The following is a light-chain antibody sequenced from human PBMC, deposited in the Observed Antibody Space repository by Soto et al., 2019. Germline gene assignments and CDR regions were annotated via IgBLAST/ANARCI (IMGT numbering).Light chain of an antibody. J-gene: IGKJ2*01. CDR3: MQATHWPYT. CDR1: QGLGNTY. V-gene: IGKV2-30*01. CDR2: KVS. Sequence: DVVMTQSPLSLPVTLGQPASISCRSSQGLGNTYLNWFHQRPGQSPRRLIYKVSNRDSGVPDRFSGSGSGTDFTLKISRVEAEDVGLYCCMQATHWPYTFGQGTKLEI.